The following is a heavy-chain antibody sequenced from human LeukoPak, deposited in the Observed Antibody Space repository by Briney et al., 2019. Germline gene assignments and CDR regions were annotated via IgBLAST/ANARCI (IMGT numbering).Heavy chain of an antibody. Sequence: GGSLRLSCAASGFAVSSNYMSWVRQAPGKGLEWVSVIYSGGSTYYADSVKGRFTISRDNSKNTVDLQMNSLRVEDTAVYYCAMRGNTWYDCWGQGTLVTVSS. D-gene: IGHD6-13*01. V-gene: IGHV3-53*01. CDR1: GFAVSSNY. CDR3: AMRGNTWYDC. CDR2: IYSGGST. J-gene: IGHJ4*02.